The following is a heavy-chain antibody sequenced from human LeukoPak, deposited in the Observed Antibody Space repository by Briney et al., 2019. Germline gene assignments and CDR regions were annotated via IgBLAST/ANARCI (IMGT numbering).Heavy chain of an antibody. D-gene: IGHD6-19*01. CDR3: ARGRSAVGY. J-gene: IGHJ4*02. CDR1: GGSISTNY. V-gene: IGHV4-59*01. Sequence: SETLSLTCTVFGGSISTNYWSWIRQPPGKGLEWIGYIYYSGSTNYNPSLKSRVTISVDTSKNQFSLKLSSVTAADTAVYYCARGRSAVGYWGQGTLVTVSS. CDR2: IYYSGST.